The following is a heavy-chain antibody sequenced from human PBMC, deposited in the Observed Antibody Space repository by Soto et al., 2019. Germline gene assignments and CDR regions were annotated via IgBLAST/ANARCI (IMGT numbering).Heavy chain of an antibody. D-gene: IGHD3-3*01. CDR3: ARLRFLEWLLYSYGMDV. CDR2: ISSSGSTI. J-gene: IGHJ6*02. Sequence: EVQLVESGGGLVKPGGSLRLSCAASGFTFSSYSMNWVRQAPGKGLEWVSSISSSGSTIYYADSVKGRFTISRDNAKNSLYLQMNSLRAEDTAVYYCARLRFLEWLLYSYGMDVWGQGTTVTVSS. V-gene: IGHV3-21*04. CDR1: GFTFSSYS.